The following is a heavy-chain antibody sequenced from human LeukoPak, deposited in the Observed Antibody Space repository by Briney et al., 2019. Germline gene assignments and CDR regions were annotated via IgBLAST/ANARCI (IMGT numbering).Heavy chain of an antibody. J-gene: IGHJ4*02. D-gene: IGHD2-15*01. CDR2: IKSKVNGGTT. CDR1: GFTFSNAW. V-gene: IGHV3-15*01. CDR3: ATGGYYFDY. Sequence: GGSLRLSCTASGFTFSNAWMNWVRQAPGKGLEWVGRIKSKVNGGTTDYAAPVNGRFTISRDDEKNTAYLQMNSLKNEDTAVYYCATGGYYFDYWGQGTLVTVSS.